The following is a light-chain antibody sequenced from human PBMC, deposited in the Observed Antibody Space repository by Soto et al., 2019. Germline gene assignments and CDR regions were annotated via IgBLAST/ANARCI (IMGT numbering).Light chain of an antibody. CDR3: QQYYSGYT. J-gene: IGKJ2*01. CDR2: WAS. V-gene: IGKV4-1*01. Sequence: DIVMTQSPDSLAVSLGERATINCKSSQSVLFSSNYKSYLAWYQQNPGQPPKLLIYWASTRESGVPDRFSGSGSGTDFPLTISSLQAEDVAVYYCQQYYSGYTFGQGTKLEI. CDR1: QSVLFSSNYKSY.